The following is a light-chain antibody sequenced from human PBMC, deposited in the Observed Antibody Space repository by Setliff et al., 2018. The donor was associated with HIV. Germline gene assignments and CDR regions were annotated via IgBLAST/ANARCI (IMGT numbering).Light chain of an antibody. V-gene: IGLV1-51*02. CDR2: ENN. CDR3: GTWDTSLSALYV. J-gene: IGLJ1*01. CDR1: SSNIGNNY. Sequence: QSVLTQPPSVSAAPGQKVTISCSGSSSNIGNNYVSWYQQFPGTAPKLLIYENNKRPSGIPERFSGSKSGTSATLGITGLQTGDEADYYCGTWDTSLSALYVFGTWTKVTVL.